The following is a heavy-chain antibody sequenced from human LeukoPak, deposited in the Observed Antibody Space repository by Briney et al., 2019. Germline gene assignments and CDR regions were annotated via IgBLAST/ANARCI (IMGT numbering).Heavy chain of an antibody. J-gene: IGHJ4*02. CDR1: GYTFTSYT. CDR2: INTGNGNT. Sequence: ASVKVSCKASGYTFTSYTIHWVRQAPGQRLEWMGWINTGNGNTEYSQKFQGRVTITRDTSASTAYMELSSLRSEDTAVYYCARDGRIVGATFAYWGQGTLVTVSS. CDR3: ARDGRIVGATFAY. V-gene: IGHV1-3*04. D-gene: IGHD1-26*01.